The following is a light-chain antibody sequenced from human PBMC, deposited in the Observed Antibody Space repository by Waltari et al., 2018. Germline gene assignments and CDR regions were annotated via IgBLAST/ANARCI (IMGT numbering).Light chain of an antibody. CDR3: QQHGTLPAT. Sequence: SALTQSRATASLSPGERVTLYCRASQTVGSSSLACYQQKPGQAPRLVIYRASRRATAIPDRFSGSGSGTDFSLTIIRLEPEDFAVYYCQQHGTLPATFGQGTKVEIK. J-gene: IGKJ1*01. V-gene: IGKV3-20*01. CDR2: RAS. CDR1: QTVGSSS.